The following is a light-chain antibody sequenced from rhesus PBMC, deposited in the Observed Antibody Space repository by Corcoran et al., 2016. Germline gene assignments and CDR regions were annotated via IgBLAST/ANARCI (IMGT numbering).Light chain of an antibody. J-gene: IGKJ3*01. Sequence: DIQMTQSPSSLSASVGDTVTITCRASQSISNWLAWYQQKPGKAPTLVIDKASTLQTGVPSRFSGAGSGTEFTLTLRSLQSEDFATYYCQHYGNSEFTFGPGTKLDIK. CDR1: QSISNW. CDR3: QHYGNSEFT. V-gene: IGKV1-22*01. CDR2: KAS.